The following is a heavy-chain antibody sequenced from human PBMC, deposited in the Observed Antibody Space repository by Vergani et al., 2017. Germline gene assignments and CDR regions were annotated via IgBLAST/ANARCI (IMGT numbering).Heavy chain of an antibody. D-gene: IGHD1/OR15-1a*01. CDR1: GYSFTNYW. J-gene: IGHJ4*03. CDR3: ARLYGRDSRWSKYFGY. V-gene: IGHV5-51*01. CDR2: IYPADSDT. Sequence: EVQLVQSGAEVKKPGESLKISCQISGYSFTNYWIGWVRQMPGKGLEWMGVIYPADSDTRYSPSFQGQVTIPVDKSISTAYQQRTSLRASDSAMYYCARLYGRDSRWSKYFGYWGQGTLVTVSS.